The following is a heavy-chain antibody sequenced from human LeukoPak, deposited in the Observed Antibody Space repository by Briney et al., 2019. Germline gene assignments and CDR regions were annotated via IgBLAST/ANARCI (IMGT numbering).Heavy chain of an antibody. V-gene: IGHV7-4-1*02. CDR2: INTNTGNP. CDR1: GGTFSSYA. CDR3: ARDGDGSGWSHNWFDP. J-gene: IGHJ5*02. Sequence: GASVRVSCKASGGTFSSYAISWVRQAPGQGLEWMGWINTNTGNPTYAQGFTGRFVFSLDTSVSTAYLQISGLKAEDTAVYYCARDGDGSGWSHNWFDPWGQGTLVTVSS. D-gene: IGHD6-19*01.